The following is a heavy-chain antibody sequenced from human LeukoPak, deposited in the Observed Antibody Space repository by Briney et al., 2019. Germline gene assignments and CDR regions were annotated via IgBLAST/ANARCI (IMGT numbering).Heavy chain of an antibody. D-gene: IGHD2-2*01. V-gene: IGHV3-30*18. CDR1: GFTFSSYG. J-gene: IGHJ4*02. CDR2: ISYDGSNK. Sequence: GGSLRLSCAASGFTFSSYGMHWVRQAPGKGLEWVAVISYDGSNKYYADSVKGRFTISRDNSKNTLYLQMNSLRAEDTAVYYCAKDQCSGTSCYLLDYWGQGTLVTVSS. CDR3: AKDQCSGTSCYLLDY.